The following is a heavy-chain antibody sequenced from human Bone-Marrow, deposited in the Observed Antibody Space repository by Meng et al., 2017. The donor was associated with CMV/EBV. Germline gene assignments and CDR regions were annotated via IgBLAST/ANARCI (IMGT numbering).Heavy chain of an antibody. D-gene: IGHD3-3*01. V-gene: IGHV4-39*01. CDR1: GGSISSSSYY. CDR2: IYYSGST. J-gene: IGHJ6*02. CDR3: ARQSVLRFLEWFYGMDV. Sequence: SETLSLTCTVSGGSISSSSYYWGWIRQPPGKGLEWIGSIYYSGSTYYNPSLKSRVTISVDTSKNQFSLKLSSVTAADTAVYYCARQSVLRFLEWFYGMDVWGQGTTVIVSS.